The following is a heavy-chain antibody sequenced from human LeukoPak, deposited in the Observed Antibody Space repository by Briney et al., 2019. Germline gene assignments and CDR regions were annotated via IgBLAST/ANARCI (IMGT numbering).Heavy chain of an antibody. J-gene: IGHJ6*03. CDR1: GGSISSGSYY. V-gene: IGHV4-61*10. D-gene: IGHD6-25*01. CDR2: IYYSGST. CDR3: ARVAAPSHYYYYMDV. Sequence: SETLSLTCTVSGGSISSGSYYWSWIRQPAGKGLEWIGYIYYSGSTNYNPSLKSRVTISVDTSKNQFSLKLSSVTAADTAVYYCARVAAPSHYYYYMDVWGKGTTVTVSS.